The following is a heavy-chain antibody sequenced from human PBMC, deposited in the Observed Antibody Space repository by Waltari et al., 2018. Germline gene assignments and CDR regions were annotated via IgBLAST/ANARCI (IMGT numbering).Heavy chain of an antibody. CDR2: IYPGDSDT. V-gene: IGHV5-51*01. Sequence: EVQLVQSGAEGKKPGESLKISCKGSGYRFTSHWNAWVRQMPGKGLEWMGIIYPGDSDTRYSPSFQGQVTISVDKSISTAYLQWSSLEASDTAMYYCARHVGGYCRSGTCYSDSWGQGTLVTVSS. CDR3: ARHVGGYCRSGTCYSDS. CDR1: GYRFTSHW. J-gene: IGHJ4*02. D-gene: IGHD2-15*01.